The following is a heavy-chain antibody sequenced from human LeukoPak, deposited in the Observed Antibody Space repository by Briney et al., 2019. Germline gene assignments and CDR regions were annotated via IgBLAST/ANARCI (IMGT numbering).Heavy chain of an antibody. V-gene: IGHV4-34*01. CDR3: ARGGYGDPFDY. CDR2: INHSGST. Sequence: PSETLSLTCAVYGGSFSGYYWSWIRQPPGKGLEWIGEINHSGSTNYNPSLKSRVTISVDTSKNQFSLKLSSVTAADTAVYYCARGGYGDPFDYWGQGTLVTVSS. J-gene: IGHJ4*02. D-gene: IGHD4-17*01. CDR1: GGSFSGYY.